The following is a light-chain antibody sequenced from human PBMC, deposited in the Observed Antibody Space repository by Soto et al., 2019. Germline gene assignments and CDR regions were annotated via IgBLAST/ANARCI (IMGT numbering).Light chain of an antibody. V-gene: IGKV3-11*01. CDR2: DAS. Sequence: DIVLTQSPATLFLSPGERATLSCRASQSISSYLVWFQQKPGQAPRLLIYDASTRATGIPARFSGSGSGTDFTLTISSLEPEDFAVYYCQQRSNWPLTFGHVTKVDIK. CDR3: QQRSNWPLT. J-gene: IGKJ3*01. CDR1: QSISSY.